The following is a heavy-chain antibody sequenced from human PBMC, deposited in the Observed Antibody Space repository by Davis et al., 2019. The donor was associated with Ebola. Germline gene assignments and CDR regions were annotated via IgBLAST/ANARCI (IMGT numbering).Heavy chain of an antibody. CDR3: ARQPRGAGAGIYYFDL. CDR1: RYNSTTSC. Sequence: GGSLRPSCQRFRYNSTTSCIGWVRQMPGKALDWMAVIYPGDSDTRYSPSFQGQVTTSADNSISTTYLQWSSLKASDSAMYYCARQPRGAGAGIYYFDLWGQGTLVTVSS. CDR2: IYPGDSDT. J-gene: IGHJ4*02. D-gene: IGHD6-19*01. V-gene: IGHV5-51*01.